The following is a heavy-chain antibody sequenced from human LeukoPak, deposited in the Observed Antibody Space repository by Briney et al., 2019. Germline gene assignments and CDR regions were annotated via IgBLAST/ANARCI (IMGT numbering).Heavy chain of an antibody. D-gene: IGHD5-12*01. J-gene: IGHJ4*02. CDR3: ARDLRGYSGSNFDY. CDR2: INHSGST. CDR1: GGSFSGYY. Sequence: SETLSLTCAVYGGSFSGYYWSWIRQPPGKGLEWIGEINHSGSTNYNPSLKSRVTISVDTSKNQFSLKLSSVTAADTAVYYCARDLRGYSGSNFDYWGQGTLVTVSS. V-gene: IGHV4-34*01.